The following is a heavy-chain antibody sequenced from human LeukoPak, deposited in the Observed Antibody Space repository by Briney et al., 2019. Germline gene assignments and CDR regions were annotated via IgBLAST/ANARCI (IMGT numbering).Heavy chain of an antibody. J-gene: IGHJ4*02. CDR1: RFTFSSYN. CDR2: IDSSSRYI. Sequence: GGSLRLSCAASRFTFSSYNMDWVRQAPGEGLEWVSFIDSSSRYIYQADSVKGRFTISRDNAKSSVFLQMNSLRAEDTAVYYCARVGGHCTSTSCPPPDYWGQGTLVTVSS. D-gene: IGHD2-2*01. CDR3: ARVGGHCTSTSCPPPDY. V-gene: IGHV3-21*01.